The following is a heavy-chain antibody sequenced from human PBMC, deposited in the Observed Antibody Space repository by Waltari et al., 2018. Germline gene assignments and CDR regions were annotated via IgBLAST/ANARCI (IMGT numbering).Heavy chain of an antibody. D-gene: IGHD6-19*01. Sequence: EVQLVESGGGLVKPGGSLRLSCAASGFTFRSYSMNWVRQPPGKGLEWVSSISSSSSYIYYADSVKGRFTISRDNAKNSLYLQMNSLRAEDTAVYYCARSVAGSHYYYYGMDVWGQGTTVTVSS. CDR1: GFTFRSYS. CDR3: ARSVAGSHYYYYGMDV. CDR2: ISSSSSYI. V-gene: IGHV3-21*01. J-gene: IGHJ6*02.